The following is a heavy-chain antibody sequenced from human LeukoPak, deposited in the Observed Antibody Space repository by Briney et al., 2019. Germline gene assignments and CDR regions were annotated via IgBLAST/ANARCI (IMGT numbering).Heavy chain of an antibody. CDR1: GDSLSGHF. Sequence: PSETLSLTCTVSGDSLSGHFWTWIRQPAGKGLEWIGYTYYGGSTYYNPSLKSRATISVDTSKNQFSLKLTSVTAADTAVYYCARPYYYDSRIDPWGQGTLVTVSS. CDR3: ARPYYYDSRIDP. V-gene: IGHV4-59*06. CDR2: TYYGGST. J-gene: IGHJ5*02. D-gene: IGHD3-22*01.